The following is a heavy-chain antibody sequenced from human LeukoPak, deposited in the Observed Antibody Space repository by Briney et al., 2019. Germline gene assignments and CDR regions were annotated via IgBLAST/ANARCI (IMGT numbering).Heavy chain of an antibody. CDR2: IYANGST. CDR3: QYYFYMDV. CDR1: SGSIGSGTYY. D-gene: IGHD2-2*01. V-gene: IGHV4-61*02. J-gene: IGHJ6*03. Sequence: SETLSLTCTVYSGSIGSGTYYWSWIRQPAGKGLEWIGRIYANGSTNYNPSLKSRVTMSVDTSKKQFSLKLSSVTAADTAVYYYQYYFYMDVWGKGTTVTVSS.